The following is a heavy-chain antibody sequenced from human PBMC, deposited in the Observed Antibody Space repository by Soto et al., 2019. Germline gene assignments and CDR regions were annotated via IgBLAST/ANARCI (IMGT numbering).Heavy chain of an antibody. CDR1: GFALTRFA. CDR2: ISYDGTTK. V-gene: IGHV3-30*09. J-gene: IGHJ5*02. D-gene: IGHD3-16*01. CDR3: GRTFRDGLLGLDP. Sequence: SPRLSCAASGFALTRFALHLLRQAPGKGLEWVALISYDGTTKYYPDAVKGRFAISRDIAKNTLYLQMTSLRAEDAAIYYCGRTFRDGLLGLDPWGQGTLVTVSS.